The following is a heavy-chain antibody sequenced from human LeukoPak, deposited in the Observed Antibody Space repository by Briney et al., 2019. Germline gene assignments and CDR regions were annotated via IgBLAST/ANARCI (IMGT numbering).Heavy chain of an antibody. Sequence: SETLSLTCTVSGGSISSSSYYWGWIRQPPGKGLEWIGSSYYSGSTYYNPSLKSRVTISVDTSKDQFSLKLSSVTAADTAVYYCARGLRIAADYYFDYWGQGTLVTVSS. CDR3: ARGLRIAADYYFDY. D-gene: IGHD6-13*01. V-gene: IGHV4-39*07. CDR1: GGSISSSSYY. J-gene: IGHJ4*02. CDR2: SYYSGST.